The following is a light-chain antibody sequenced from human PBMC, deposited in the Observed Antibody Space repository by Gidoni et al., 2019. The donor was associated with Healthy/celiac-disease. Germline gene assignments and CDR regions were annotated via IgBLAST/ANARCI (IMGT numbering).Light chain of an antibody. J-gene: IGKJ4*01. CDR1: QSISSY. CDR2: AAS. V-gene: IGKV1-39*01. Sequence: SLSASVGDRVTITCRASQSISSYLNWYQQKPGKAPKLLIYAASSLQSGVPSRFSGSGSGTDFTLTISSLQPEDFATYYCQQSYSTPLTFGGGTKVEIK. CDR3: QQSYSTPLT.